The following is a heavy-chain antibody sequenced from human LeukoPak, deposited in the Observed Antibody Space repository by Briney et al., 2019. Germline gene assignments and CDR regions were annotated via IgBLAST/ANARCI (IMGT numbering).Heavy chain of an antibody. CDR3: ARFSPRAMGNYLDF. V-gene: IGHV4-30-2*01. Sequence: SETLSLTCAVSGGSISSGSYSWSWIRQPPGKCLEWIGYIYPRGNTYYNPSLKSRVILSLDKSANQFSLNLSSVTAADTAVYYCARFSPRAMGNYLDFWGQGTLVTVSS. CDR1: GGSISSGSYS. CDR2: IYPRGNT. J-gene: IGHJ4*02. D-gene: IGHD7-27*01.